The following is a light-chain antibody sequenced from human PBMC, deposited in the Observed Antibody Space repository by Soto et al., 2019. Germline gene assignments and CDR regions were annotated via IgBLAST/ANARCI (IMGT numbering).Light chain of an antibody. Sequence: EIVLRQSPTTVYLSPVDIATFSCSASQTVSSVHLAWYQQKPGQAPRLFIYGASSRATGIPDRFSGSGSGTDFTLTISRLEPEDFAVYYCQQYDNSLWTFGQGTKVDI. V-gene: IGKV3-20*01. CDR2: GAS. CDR1: QTVSSVH. CDR3: QQYDNSLWT. J-gene: IGKJ1*01.